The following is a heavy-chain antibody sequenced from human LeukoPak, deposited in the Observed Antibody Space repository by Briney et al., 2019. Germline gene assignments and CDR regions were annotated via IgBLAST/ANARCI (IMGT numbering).Heavy chain of an antibody. D-gene: IGHD3/OR15-3a*01. Sequence: SETLSLTCTVSGGSISGSYWSWLRLPAGKGLEWIGRIYSSGRTNYNPALKGRVTMSVDTSKNEFSLKLTSVTAADTAVFYCARERGTIMNVGGPTRFDPWGQGILVIVSS. V-gene: IGHV4-4*07. CDR2: IYSSGRT. CDR1: GGSISGSY. CDR3: ARERGTIMNVGGPTRFDP. J-gene: IGHJ5*02.